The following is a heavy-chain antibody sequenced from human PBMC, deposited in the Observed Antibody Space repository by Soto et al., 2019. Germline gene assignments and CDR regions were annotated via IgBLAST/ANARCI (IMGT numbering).Heavy chain of an antibody. CDR2: INHSGST. CDR3: ARGVDIVVVPAAAYYYYMDV. J-gene: IGHJ6*03. V-gene: IGHV4-34*01. D-gene: IGHD2-2*01. Sequence: QVQLQQWGAGLLKPSETLSLTCAVYGGSFSGYYWSWIRQPPGKGLEWIGEINHSGSTNYNPSLKSRVTISVDTSKNQFSLKLISVTAADTTVYYCARGVDIVVVPAAAYYYYMDVWGKGTTVTVSS. CDR1: GGSFSGYY.